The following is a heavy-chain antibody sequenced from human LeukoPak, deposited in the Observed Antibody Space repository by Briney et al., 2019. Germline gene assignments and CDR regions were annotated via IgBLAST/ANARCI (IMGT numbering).Heavy chain of an antibody. V-gene: IGHV3-23*01. CDR2: ISGNGGSA. Sequence: PGGSLRLSCAASGFTFSRIAMGWVRQAPGKGLEWVSSISGNGGSAYFAGSVRGRFTISRENSKNTVSLHMSSLRVEDTAVYYCAYHPGVQFDFWGQGTLVTVSS. CDR3: AYHPGVQFDF. D-gene: IGHD2-8*01. CDR1: GFTFSRIA. J-gene: IGHJ4*02.